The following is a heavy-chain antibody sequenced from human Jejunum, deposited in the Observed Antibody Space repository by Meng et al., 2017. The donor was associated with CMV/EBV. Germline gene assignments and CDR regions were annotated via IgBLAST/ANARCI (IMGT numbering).Heavy chain of an antibody. CDR1: GYTFTGDY. Sequence: KASGYTFTGDYVHWVRQAPGQGLEWMGWIKPNSSSTSYAQKFQGRVTMTRDTSITTVYMEMSRLKSDDTAIYYCARAIVGVTRCQDWGQGTLVTVSS. CDR2: IKPNSSST. D-gene: IGHD2-21*02. CDR3: ARAIVGVTRCQD. V-gene: IGHV1-2*02. J-gene: IGHJ4*02.